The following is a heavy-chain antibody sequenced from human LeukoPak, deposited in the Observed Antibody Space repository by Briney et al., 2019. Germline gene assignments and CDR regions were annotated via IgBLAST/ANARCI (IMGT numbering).Heavy chain of an antibody. CDR3: VVWDIVVVPAAYFDY. Sequence: ASVKVSCKASGYTFTGYYMHWVRQAPGQGLEWMRWINPNSGGTNYAQKFQGRVTMTRDTSISTAYMELSRLRSDDTAVYYCVVWDIVVVPAAYFDYWGQGTLVTVSS. CDR1: GYTFTGYY. J-gene: IGHJ4*02. D-gene: IGHD2-2*01. CDR2: INPNSGGT. V-gene: IGHV1-2*02.